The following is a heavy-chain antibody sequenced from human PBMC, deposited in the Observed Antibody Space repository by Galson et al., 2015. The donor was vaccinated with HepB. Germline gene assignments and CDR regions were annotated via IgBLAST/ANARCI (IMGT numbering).Heavy chain of an antibody. V-gene: IGHV1-69*13. D-gene: IGHD1-1*01. CDR2: IIPIFGTA. J-gene: IGHJ6*02. Sequence: SVKVSCKASGGTFSSYALSWVRQAPGQGLEWMGGIIPIFGTANYAQKFQGRVTITADESTSTAYMELSSLRSEVTAVDYCAATWGTTGTILPGDYYYYCGMDVWGQGTTVTVSS. CDR1: GGTFSSYA. CDR3: AATWGTTGTILPGDYYYYCGMDV.